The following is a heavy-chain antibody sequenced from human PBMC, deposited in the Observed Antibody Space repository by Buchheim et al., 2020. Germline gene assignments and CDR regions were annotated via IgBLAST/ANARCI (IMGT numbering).Heavy chain of an antibody. CDR3: ARNPSSGYSYNWFDP. CDR1: GGSISSSNW. D-gene: IGHD3-22*01. CDR2: IYYSGST. Sequence: QVQLQESGPGLVKPSGTLSLTCAVSGGSISSSNWWSWVRQPPGKGLEWIRYIYYSGSTNYNPSLKSRVTISVDTSKNQFSLKLSSVTAADTAVYYCARNPSSGYSYNWFDPWGQGTL. J-gene: IGHJ5*02. V-gene: IGHV4-4*02.